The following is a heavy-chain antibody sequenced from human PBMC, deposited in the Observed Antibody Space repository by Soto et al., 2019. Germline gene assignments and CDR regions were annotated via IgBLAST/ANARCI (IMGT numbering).Heavy chain of an antibody. CDR3: ARGYYYDPPDPNWFDP. D-gene: IGHD3-22*01. CDR2: IYYSGST. V-gene: IGHV4-59*12. J-gene: IGHJ5*02. CDR1: GGSISSYY. Sequence: SETLSLTCTVSGGSISSYYWSWIRQPPGKGREWIGYIYYSGSTNYNPSLKSRVTISVDTSKNQFSLKLSSVTAADTAVYYCARGYYYDPPDPNWFDPWGQGTLVTVSS.